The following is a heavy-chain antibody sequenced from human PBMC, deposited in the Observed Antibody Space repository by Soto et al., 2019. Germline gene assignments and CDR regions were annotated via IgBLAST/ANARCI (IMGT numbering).Heavy chain of an antibody. CDR1: GYAFTSYA. CDR3: ASTMIVERNDY. Sequence: QVQLVQFGAEVKKPGASVKVSCKASGYAFTSYAINWVRQATGQGLEWMGWMNPNSGNTGYAQKFQGRVTMTRNTSIDTAFMELSSLRSEDTAVYYCASTMIVERNDYWGQGTLVTVSS. J-gene: IGHJ4*02. D-gene: IGHD3-22*01. CDR2: MNPNSGNT. V-gene: IGHV1-8*01.